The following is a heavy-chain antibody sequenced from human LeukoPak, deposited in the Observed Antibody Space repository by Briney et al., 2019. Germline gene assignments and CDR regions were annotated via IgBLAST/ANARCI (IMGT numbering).Heavy chain of an antibody. CDR2: IYYSGST. Sequence: PSETLSLTCTVSGGSISSGGYYWSWIRQHPGKGLEWIGYIYYSGSTYYNPSLKSRVTISVDTSKNQFSLKLSSVTAADTAVYYCARHASYSSSWTDFDYWGQGTLVTVSS. CDR1: GGSISSGGYY. J-gene: IGHJ4*02. D-gene: IGHD6-13*01. CDR3: ARHASYSSSWTDFDY. V-gene: IGHV4-31*03.